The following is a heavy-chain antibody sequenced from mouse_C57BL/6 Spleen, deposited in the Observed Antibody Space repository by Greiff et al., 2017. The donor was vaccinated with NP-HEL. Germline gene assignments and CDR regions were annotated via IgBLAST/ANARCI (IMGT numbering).Heavy chain of an antibody. CDR3: ASYCYYAMDY. Sequence: QVQLQQSGAELVRPGASVKLSCKASGYTFTDYYINWVQQSPGQGLEWIGRIYPGSGNTYYNQKLKGKATLTAEKSSSTDYMQLSSLASEDSAVYCCASYCYYAMDYWGQGTSVTVSS. J-gene: IGHJ4*01. CDR1: GYTFTDYY. D-gene: IGHD1-1*01. V-gene: IGHV1-76*01. CDR2: IYPGSGNT.